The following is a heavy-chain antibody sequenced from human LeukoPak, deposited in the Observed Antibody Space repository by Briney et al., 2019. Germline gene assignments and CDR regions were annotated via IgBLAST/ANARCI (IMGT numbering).Heavy chain of an antibody. J-gene: IGHJ5*02. CDR2: ISYDGSNK. CDR3: AREQDIVVVPAGIDP. Sequence: PGGSLRLSCAASGFTFSSYAMHWVRQAPGKGLEWVAVISYDGSNKYYADSVKGRFTISRDNSKNTLYLQMNSLRAEDTAVYYCAREQDIVVVPAGIDPWGQGTLVIVSS. CDR1: GFTFSSYA. V-gene: IGHV3-30-3*01. D-gene: IGHD2-2*01.